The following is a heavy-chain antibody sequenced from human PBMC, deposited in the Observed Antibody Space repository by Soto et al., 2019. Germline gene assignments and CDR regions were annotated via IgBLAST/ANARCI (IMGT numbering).Heavy chain of an antibody. CDR3: ARGKQWLVKPYYYYGMDV. CDR2: IIPIFGTA. D-gene: IGHD6-19*01. Sequence: QVQLVQSGAEVKKPGSSVKVSCKASGGTFSSYAISWVRQAPGQGLEWMGGIIPIFGTANYAQKFQGRVTITADESTSTAYMALSSLRSEDTAVSYCARGKQWLVKPYYYYGMDVWGQGTTVTVSS. V-gene: IGHV1-69*12. J-gene: IGHJ6*02. CDR1: GGTFSSYA.